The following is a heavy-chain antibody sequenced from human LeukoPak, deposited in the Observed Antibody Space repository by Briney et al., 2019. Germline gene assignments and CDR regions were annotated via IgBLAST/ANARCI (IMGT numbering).Heavy chain of an antibody. J-gene: IGHJ4*02. V-gene: IGHV4-34*01. CDR2: INHSGST. D-gene: IGHD6-13*01. CDR3: ASVIAAAVDY. CDR1: GGSFSGYY. Sequence: SETLTLTCAVYGGSFSGYYWSWIRQPPGKGLEWIGEINHSGSTNYNPSLKSRITISVDTSKNQFSLKLSSVTAADTAVYYCASVIAAAVDYWGQGTLVTVSS.